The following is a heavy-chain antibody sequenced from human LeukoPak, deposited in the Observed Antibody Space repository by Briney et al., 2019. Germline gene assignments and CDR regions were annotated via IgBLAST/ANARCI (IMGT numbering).Heavy chain of an antibody. Sequence: GGSLRLSCAASGFTFDDYGMSWVRQAPGKGLEWVSGINWNGGSTGYADSVKGRFTISRDNAKNSLYLQMNSLRAEDTAVYYCAREAVLLWFGEFLRWFDPWGQGTLVTVSS. V-gene: IGHV3-20*04. CDR1: GFTFDDYG. J-gene: IGHJ5*02. CDR3: AREAVLLWFGEFLRWFDP. D-gene: IGHD3-10*01. CDR2: INWNGGST.